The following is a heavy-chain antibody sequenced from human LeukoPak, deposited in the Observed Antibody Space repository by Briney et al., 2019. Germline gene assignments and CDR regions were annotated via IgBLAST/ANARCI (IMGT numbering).Heavy chain of an antibody. CDR3: ARDYYYSVDY. CDR1: GFTFSSFE. J-gene: IGHJ4*02. D-gene: IGHD3-22*01. Sequence: PGGSLRLSCAASGFTFSSFEMNWVRQAPGKGLEWVSYISISGSTIYYVDSVKGRFTISRDNAKNSLYLQMNSLRAEDTAVYYCARDYYYSVDYWGQGTLVTVSS. CDR2: ISISGSTI. V-gene: IGHV3-48*03.